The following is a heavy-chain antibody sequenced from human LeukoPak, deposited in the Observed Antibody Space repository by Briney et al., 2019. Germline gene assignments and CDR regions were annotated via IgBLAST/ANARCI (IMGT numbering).Heavy chain of an antibody. V-gene: IGHV3-21*01. CDR2: ISSSSSYI. CDR3: ATPPPITMVRGGMDV. Sequence: GGSLRLSCAASGFTFSSDSMNWVRQAPGKGLEWVSSISSSSSYIYYADSVKGRFTISRDNAKNSLYLQMNSLRAEDTAVYYCATPPPITMVRGGMDVWGQGTTVTVSS. CDR1: GFTFSSDS. D-gene: IGHD3-10*01. J-gene: IGHJ6*02.